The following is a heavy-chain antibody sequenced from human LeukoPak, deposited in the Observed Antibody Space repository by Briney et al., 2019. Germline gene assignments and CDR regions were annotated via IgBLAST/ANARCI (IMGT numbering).Heavy chain of an antibody. V-gene: IGHV1-69*04. D-gene: IGHD1-1*01. CDR1: GGTFTRDA. CDR2: ILPLLSTK. J-gene: IGHJ6*04. CDR3: ARGLDWNDLHLDV. Sequence: SVKVSCKVSGGTFTRDAISWVRQAPGEGLEWMGRILPLLSTKNYARKFQGRVTLTADKSTGTAYMELSSLRSEDTAIYYCARGLDWNDLHLDVWGKGTTVIVSS.